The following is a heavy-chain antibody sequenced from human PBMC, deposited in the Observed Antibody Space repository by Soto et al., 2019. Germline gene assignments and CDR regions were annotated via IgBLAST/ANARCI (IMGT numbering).Heavy chain of an antibody. CDR3: ARGIVDVVVPAALFDP. CDR1: GGSISSYY. CDR2: IYYSGST. V-gene: IGHV4-59*01. D-gene: IGHD2-2*01. J-gene: IGHJ5*02. Sequence: SETLSLTCTVSGGSISSYYWSWIRQPPGKGLEWIGYIYYSGSTNYNPSLKSRVTISVDTSKNEFSLKLSSVTAADTAVYYCARGIVDVVVPAALFDPWGQGTLVTVSS.